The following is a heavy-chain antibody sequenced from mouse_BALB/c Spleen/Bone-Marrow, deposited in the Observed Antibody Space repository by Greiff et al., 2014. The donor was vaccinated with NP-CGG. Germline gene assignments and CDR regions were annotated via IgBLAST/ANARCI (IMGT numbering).Heavy chain of an antibody. Sequence: EVQLQQSGAELVKPGASVKLSCTASGFNIKDTYMHWVKQRPEQGLEWIGRIDPGNGNTKYDPKFQGKATITADTSSNTAYLQLSSLTSEDTAVYYCAIYYYGSSGFAYWGQGTLVTVSA. CDR3: AIYYYGSSGFAY. V-gene: IGHV14-3*02. CDR1: GFNIKDTY. D-gene: IGHD1-1*01. J-gene: IGHJ3*01. CDR2: IDPGNGNT.